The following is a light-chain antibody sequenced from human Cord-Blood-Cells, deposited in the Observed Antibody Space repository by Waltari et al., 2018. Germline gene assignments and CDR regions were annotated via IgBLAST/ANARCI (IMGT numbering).Light chain of an antibody. Sequence: EIVMTQSPATLSVSPGERATLSCRASQSVSSNLAWYQQKPGQAPRLLIYGASTRATGIPARFSGSWSGTEFTITISSLQSEDFAVYYCQQYNNWPRTFGQGTKVEIK. V-gene: IGKV3-15*01. CDR2: GAS. J-gene: IGKJ1*01. CDR1: QSVSSN. CDR3: QQYNNWPRT.